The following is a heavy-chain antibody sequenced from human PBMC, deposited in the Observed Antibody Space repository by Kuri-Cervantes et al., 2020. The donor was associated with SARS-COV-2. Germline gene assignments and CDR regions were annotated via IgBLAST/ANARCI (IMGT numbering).Heavy chain of an antibody. V-gene: IGHV3-53*01. CDR2: IYSGGST. D-gene: IGHD3-3*01. Sequence: GGSLRLSCAASGFTVSSNYMSWVRQAPGEGLEWVSVIYSGGSTYYADSVKGRFTISRDNSKNTLYLQMNSLRAEDTAVYYCARDKRSLDFWSGYYSTRTRYWYFDLWGRGTLVTVSS. CDR1: GFTVSSNY. CDR3: ARDKRSLDFWSGYYSTRTRYWYFDL. J-gene: IGHJ2*01.